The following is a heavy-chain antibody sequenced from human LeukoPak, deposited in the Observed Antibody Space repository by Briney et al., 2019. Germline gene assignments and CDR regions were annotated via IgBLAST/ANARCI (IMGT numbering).Heavy chain of an antibody. CDR3: VRGRGRTVTTPFDS. V-gene: IGHV4-30-2*01. Sequence: SETLSLTCAVSGDSITSGGYSWNWIRQPPGKGLEWIGYIFHSDDTYYNPSLESRVTVSADGSKNHFYLKLSSVTAADTAVYYCVRGRGRTVTTPFDSWGQGTLVTVSS. J-gene: IGHJ4*02. CDR2: IFHSDDT. D-gene: IGHD4-17*01. CDR1: GDSITSGGYS.